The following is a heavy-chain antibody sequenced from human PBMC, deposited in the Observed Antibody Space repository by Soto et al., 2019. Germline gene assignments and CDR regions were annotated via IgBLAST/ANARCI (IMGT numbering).Heavy chain of an antibody. J-gene: IGHJ6*02. CDR2: IYPADSDT. CDR3: ARVEQLLGMDV. D-gene: IGHD2-2*01. V-gene: IGHV5-51*01. Sequence: PGESLKISCKASGYSFTNYWIAWVRQMPGRGLEWMGIIYPADSDTRYSPYFQGQVTISADKSISTAYLQWSSLKASDTAMYYCARVEQLLGMDVWGQGTTVTVSS. CDR1: GYSFTNYW.